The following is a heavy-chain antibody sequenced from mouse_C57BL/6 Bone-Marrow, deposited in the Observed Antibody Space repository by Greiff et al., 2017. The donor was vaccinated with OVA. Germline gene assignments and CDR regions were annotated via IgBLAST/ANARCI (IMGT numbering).Heavy chain of an antibody. CDR1: GYTFTSYW. Sequence: QVQLQQPGAELVKPGASVKLSCKASGYTFTSYWMHWVKQRPGQGLEWIGMIHPNSGSTNYNEKFKSKATLTVDKSSSTAYMQLRSLTSADSAVYDCASSWYYGISYGYFDVWGTGTTVTVSS. D-gene: IGHD1-1*01. CDR3: ASSWYYGISYGYFDV. CDR2: IHPNSGST. V-gene: IGHV1-64*01. J-gene: IGHJ1*03.